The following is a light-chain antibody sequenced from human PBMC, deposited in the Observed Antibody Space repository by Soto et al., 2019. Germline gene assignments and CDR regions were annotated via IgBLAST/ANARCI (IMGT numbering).Light chain of an antibody. CDR1: SSDVGGYNY. Sequence: QSVLTQPASVSGSPGQSITISCTGTSSDVGGYNYVSWYQHHPGKAPKLMIYDVSNRPSGVSNRFSGSKSGNTASLTISGLQPEDEADYYCSSYTTSNPHQIAFEAGTRVTV. V-gene: IGLV2-14*03. J-gene: IGLJ1*01. CDR3: SSYTTSNPHQIA. CDR2: DVS.